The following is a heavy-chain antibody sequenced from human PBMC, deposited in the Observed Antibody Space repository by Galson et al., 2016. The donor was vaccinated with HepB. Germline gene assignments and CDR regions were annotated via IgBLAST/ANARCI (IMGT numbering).Heavy chain of an antibody. V-gene: IGHV4-34*01. D-gene: IGHD6-13*01. CDR1: GGSFSGYY. J-gene: IGHJ4*02. CDR2: INHSGST. Sequence: SETLSLTCAVYGGSFSGYYWSWIRQPPGKGLEWIGEINHSGSTNYNPSLKSRVTISVDTSKNQFSLKLRSVTAADTAVYYCARRAAAGNFDYWGQGTLVTVSS. CDR3: ARRAAAGNFDY.